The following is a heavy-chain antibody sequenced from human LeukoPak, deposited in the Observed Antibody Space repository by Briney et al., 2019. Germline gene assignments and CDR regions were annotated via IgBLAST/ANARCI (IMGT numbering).Heavy chain of an antibody. D-gene: IGHD3-22*01. CDR3: AKGSYYDSSGSFYFDY. Sequence: GGSLRLSCAASGFTFSTYSMSWVSQAPGKGLEWVSGISGSGDNTYYADSVKGRFTISRDNSKNTLYVQVNSLGTEDTAAYYCAKGSYYDSSGSFYFDYWGQGTLVTVSS. V-gene: IGHV3-23*01. CDR1: GFTFSTYS. J-gene: IGHJ4*02. CDR2: ISGSGDNT.